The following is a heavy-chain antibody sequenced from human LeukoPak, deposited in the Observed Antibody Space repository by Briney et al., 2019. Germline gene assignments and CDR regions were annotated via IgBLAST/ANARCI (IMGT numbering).Heavy chain of an antibody. CDR2: TKEDGHEK. CDR1: GFTFSSHW. D-gene: IGHD4-17*01. J-gene: IGHJ4*02. Sequence: PGGSLRLSCAGSGFTFSSHWMGWVRQAPGKGLEWLANTKEDGHEKYYVDSVQGRFTISRDNAKNSLFLQMDSLRAEDTAVYFCARHGYYVFDYWGQGTLVTVSS. CDR3: ARHGYYVFDY. V-gene: IGHV3-7*01.